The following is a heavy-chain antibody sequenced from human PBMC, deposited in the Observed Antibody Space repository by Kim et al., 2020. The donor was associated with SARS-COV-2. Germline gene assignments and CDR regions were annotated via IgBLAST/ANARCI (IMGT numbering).Heavy chain of an antibody. J-gene: IGHJ4*02. Sequence: SETLSLTCTVSGGSISSGGYYWSWIRQHPGKGLEWIGYIYYSGSTYYNPSLKSRVTISVDTSKNQFSLKLSSVTAADTAVYYCARVTNNYYDSSGYLDYWGQGTLVTVSS. CDR2: IYYSGST. CDR1: GGSISSGGYY. CDR3: ARVTNNYYDSSGYLDY. D-gene: IGHD3-22*01. V-gene: IGHV4-31*03.